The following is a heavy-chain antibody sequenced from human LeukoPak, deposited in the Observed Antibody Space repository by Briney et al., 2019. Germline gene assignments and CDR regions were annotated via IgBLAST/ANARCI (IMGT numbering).Heavy chain of an antibody. CDR3: ASFAGYGGNSLDF. V-gene: IGHV1-2*06. CDR2: INPNSGDT. CDR1: GYTFTGYY. Sequence: GASVKVSCKASGYTFTGYYMHWVRQAPGRGLEWMGRINPNSGDTNYAQKLQGRVTMTRDTSISTAYMELSRLRSDDTAVYYCASFAGYGGNSLDFWGQGTLVTVSS. D-gene: IGHD4-23*01. J-gene: IGHJ4*02.